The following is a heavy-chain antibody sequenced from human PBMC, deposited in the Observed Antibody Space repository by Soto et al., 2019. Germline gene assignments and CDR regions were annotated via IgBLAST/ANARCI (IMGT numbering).Heavy chain of an antibody. CDR3: ARDSVFYGDYELNYFDY. CDR1: GFTFSDYY. V-gene: IGHV3-11*05. CDR2: ITSSSTDT. Sequence: QVQLVESGGGLVKPGGSLRLSCAASGFTFSDYYMSWIRQAPGKGLEWVSYITSSSTDTNYADSVKGRFTISRDNAKNSLYLQMNSLRAEDTAVYYCARDSVFYGDYELNYFDYWGQGTLVTVYS. J-gene: IGHJ4*02. D-gene: IGHD4-17*01.